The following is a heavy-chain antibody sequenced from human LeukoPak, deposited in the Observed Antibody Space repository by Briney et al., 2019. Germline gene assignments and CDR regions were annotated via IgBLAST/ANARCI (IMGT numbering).Heavy chain of an antibody. J-gene: IGHJ4*02. CDR2: IKEDRNEI. CDR1: GFTFSRYW. D-gene: IGHD1-26*01. V-gene: IGHV3-7*03. CDR3: AKANPSGSYPDY. Sequence: GGSLRLSCAASGFTFSRYWMSWIRQAPGKGLEWVANIKEDRNEIYYVDSVKGRFTISRDNAENSLFLQMNSLRAEDTAVYYCAKANPSGSYPDYWGQGTLVTVSS.